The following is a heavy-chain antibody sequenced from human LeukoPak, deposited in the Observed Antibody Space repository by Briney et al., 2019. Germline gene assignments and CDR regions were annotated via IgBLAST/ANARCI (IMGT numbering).Heavy chain of an antibody. CDR1: GFTFDDYA. Sequence: GGSLRLSCAASGFTFDDYAMHWVRQAPGKGLEWVSGISWNSGSIGYADSVKGRFTISRDNAKNSLYLQMNSLRVEDTAFYYCAKDNRRHYTSGPNPDSLHWGQGALVTVSS. V-gene: IGHV3-9*01. CDR3: AKDNRRHYTSGPNPDSLH. J-gene: IGHJ4*02. CDR2: ISWNSGSI. D-gene: IGHD6-19*01.